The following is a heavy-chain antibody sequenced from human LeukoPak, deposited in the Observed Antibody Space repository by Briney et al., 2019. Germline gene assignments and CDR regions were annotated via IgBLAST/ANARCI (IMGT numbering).Heavy chain of an antibody. CDR2: IIPIFGTA. CDR3: ASDVYDILTGPPTY. J-gene: IGHJ4*02. D-gene: IGHD3-9*01. V-gene: IGHV1-69*06. CDR1: GGTFSSYA. Sequence: SVKVSCKASGGTFSSYAISWVRQALGQGLEWMGGIIPIFGTANYAQKFQGRVTITADKSTSTAYMELSSLRSEDTAVYYCASDVYDILTGPPTYWGQGTLVTVSS.